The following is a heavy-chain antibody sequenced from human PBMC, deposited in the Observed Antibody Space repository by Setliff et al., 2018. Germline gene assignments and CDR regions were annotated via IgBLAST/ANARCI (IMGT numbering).Heavy chain of an antibody. Sequence: PGESLKISCKGSGYDFSTYWIGWVRQMPGKGLEWMGIIYPGDSDTRYSPSFQGQVTISVDKSMSTTYLQWNSLKASDTAIYYCARIGPSNWGIRGYNWLDPWGQGTLVTVSS. CDR1: GYDFSTYW. D-gene: IGHD6-13*01. CDR2: IYPGDSDT. J-gene: IGHJ5*02. V-gene: IGHV5-51*01. CDR3: ARIGPSNWGIRGYNWLDP.